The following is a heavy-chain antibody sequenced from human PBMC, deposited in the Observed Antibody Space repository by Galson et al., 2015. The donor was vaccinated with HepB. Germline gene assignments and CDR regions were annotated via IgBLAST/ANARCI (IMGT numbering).Heavy chain of an antibody. J-gene: IGHJ4*02. V-gene: IGHV3-74*01. CDR1: GFTFSSYW. D-gene: IGHD6-19*01. CDR2: INSDGSTT. CDR3: ARGEGSSGWYFDY. Sequence: SLRLSCAASGFTFSSYWMHWVRQGPGKGLEWVSRINSDGSTTSYADSVKGRFTISRDNAKNTLYLQMNSLRAEDTAAYYCARGEGSSGWYFDYWGQGTLVTVSS.